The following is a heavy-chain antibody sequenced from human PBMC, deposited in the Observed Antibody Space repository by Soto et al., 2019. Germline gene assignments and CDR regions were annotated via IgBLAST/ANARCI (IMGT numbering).Heavy chain of an antibody. CDR2: IMPMFGVT. CDR3: AGEGVTSSMSLPWMGYHYYGLDV. CDR1: GGTFNSHT. Sequence: QVQLVQSGAEVKKPGSSVKVSCRAPGGTFNSHTISWVRQAPGQGLEWMGGIMPMFGVTNYARKFQGRLKIVASESTTTAYREVSGLTTEDTAVYYCAGEGVTSSMSLPWMGYHYYGLDVWGQGTTVIVSS. V-gene: IGHV1-69*12. J-gene: IGHJ6*02. D-gene: IGHD2-2*01.